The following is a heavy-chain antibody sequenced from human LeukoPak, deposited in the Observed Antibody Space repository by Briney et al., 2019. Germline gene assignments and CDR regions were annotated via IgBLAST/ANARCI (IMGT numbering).Heavy chain of an antibody. J-gene: IGHJ6*03. CDR1: GFTFSSYA. CDR3: ARGNNWNYGLYYYYYMDV. V-gene: IGHV3-48*04. CDR2: ISSSGSTI. D-gene: IGHD1-7*01. Sequence: GGSLRLSCAASGFTFSSYAMSWVRQAPGKGLEWVSYISSSGSTIYYADSVKGRFTISRDNAKNSLYLQMNSLRAEDTAVYYCARGNNWNYGLYYYYYMDVWGKGTTVTVSS.